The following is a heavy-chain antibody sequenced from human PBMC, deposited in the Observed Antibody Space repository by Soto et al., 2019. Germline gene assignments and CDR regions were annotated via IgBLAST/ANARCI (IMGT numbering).Heavy chain of an antibody. CDR2: ISTDGGNT. V-gene: IGHV3-64D*06. Sequence: EVQLVESGGDLVQPGGSLRLSCSASGFTFSIYAMHWVRQAPGTGLEYVSSISTDGGNTHYADSVKGRFTISRDNSKNTVYLQMSSLRAEDTAVYYWVKGEYYYDSSGYYPFDYWGQGTLVTVSS. CDR3: VKGEYYYDSSGYYPFDY. J-gene: IGHJ4*02. CDR1: GFTFSIYA. D-gene: IGHD3-22*01.